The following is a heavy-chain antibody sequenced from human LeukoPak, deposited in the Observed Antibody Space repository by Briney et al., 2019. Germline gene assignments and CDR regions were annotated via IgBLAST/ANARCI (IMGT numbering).Heavy chain of an antibody. CDR3: ARRGYFDSSGLDH. CDR1: HGSINSYY. J-gene: IGHJ4*02. D-gene: IGHD3-22*01. CDR2: IYYSGST. V-gene: IGHV4-59*01. Sequence: SETLSLTCTVSHGSINSYYWSWIRQPPGKGLEWIGYIYYSGSTNYNPSLKSRVTISLDTSKNQLSLKLSSVTAADTAVYFCARRGYFDSSGLDHWGQGTLVTVSS.